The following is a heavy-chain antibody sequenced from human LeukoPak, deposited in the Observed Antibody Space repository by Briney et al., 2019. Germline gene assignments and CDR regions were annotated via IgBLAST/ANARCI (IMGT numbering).Heavy chain of an antibody. D-gene: IGHD5-18*01. J-gene: IGHJ4*02. CDR1: GGSVSSSGYY. CDR3: ARLYGYSYGSPDY. Sequence: SETLSLTCTVSGGSVSSSGYYWGWIRQPPGKGLEWIGSMYYSGSAYYNPSLMSRVTISVDRTKNQFSLKLNSVTAADTAMYYCARLYGYSYGSPDYWGQGTQVTVSS. CDR2: MYYSGSA. V-gene: IGHV4-39*01.